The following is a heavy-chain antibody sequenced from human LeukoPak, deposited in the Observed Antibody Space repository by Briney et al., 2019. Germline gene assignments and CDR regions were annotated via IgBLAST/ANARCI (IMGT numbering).Heavy chain of an antibody. J-gene: IGHJ4*02. D-gene: IGHD5-12*01. CDR2: ISGSGDNT. CDR1: GFSFSSYA. V-gene: IGHV3-23*01. Sequence: PGGSLRLSCAASGFSFSSYAMSWVRQAPGKGLEWVSSISGSGDNTYYAESVKGRFTISRDNSKNTLFLQMNSLRAEDTAVFYCAKRSGYTTGLFFDFWGQGTLVTVSS. CDR3: AKRSGYTTGLFFDF.